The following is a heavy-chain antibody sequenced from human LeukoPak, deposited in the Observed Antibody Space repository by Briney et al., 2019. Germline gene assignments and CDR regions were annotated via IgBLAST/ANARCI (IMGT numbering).Heavy chain of an antibody. D-gene: IGHD2-15*01. CDR2: IYYSGST. Sequence: KPSETLSLTCTVSGGSVSTYYWNWNRQPPGKGLEWIGYIYYSGSTNYNPSLKSRLTISVDTSNNQFSLKLSSVSAADTAVYYCASTSGYCSGGNCYSAFDYWGQGALVTVSS. V-gene: IGHV4-59*02. J-gene: IGHJ4*02. CDR1: GGSVSTYY. CDR3: ASTSGYCSGGNCYSAFDY.